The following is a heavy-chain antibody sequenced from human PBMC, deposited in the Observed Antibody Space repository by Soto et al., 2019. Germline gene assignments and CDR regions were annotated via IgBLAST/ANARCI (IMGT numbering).Heavy chain of an antibody. D-gene: IGHD3-22*01. CDR1: GYTFTSYY. CDR3: ARGYHSRGFPPLVDY. J-gene: IGHJ4*02. V-gene: IGHV1-46*01. Sequence: QVQLVQSGAEVKKPGASVKVSCKASGYTFTSYYMHWVRQAPGQGLEWMGIINPSGGSTSYAQKFHGRVTMTRDTSTSTVYMELSSLRSEDTAVYYCARGYHSRGFPPLVDYWGQGTLVTASS. CDR2: INPSGGST.